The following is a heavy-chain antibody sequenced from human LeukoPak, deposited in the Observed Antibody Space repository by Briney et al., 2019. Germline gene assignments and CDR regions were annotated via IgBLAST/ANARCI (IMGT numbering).Heavy chain of an antibody. CDR3: TRRLDD. D-gene: IGHD3-16*01. CDR2: INHDNTEN. CDR1: GFSFNSDW. J-gene: IGHJ4*02. V-gene: IGHV3-7*01. Sequence: GGSLRLSCAASGFSFNSDWMDWVRQAPGEGLEWVANINHDNTENNYLDSVKGRFSISRDNAQNSLYLQLNGLRVEDTAVYSCTRRLDDWGQGTLVTVSS.